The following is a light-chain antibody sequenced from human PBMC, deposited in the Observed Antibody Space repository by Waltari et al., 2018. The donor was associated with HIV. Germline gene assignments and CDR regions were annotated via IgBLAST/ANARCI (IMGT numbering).Light chain of an antibody. V-gene: IGLV2-11*01. CDR2: DVS. J-gene: IGLJ3*02. CDR3: CSYAGSNWV. CDR1: SSDVGGYHY. Sequence: QSALTQPRSVSGSPGQSVTIPCTGTSSDVGGYHYVSWYQQHPGKAPKLMIYDVSKRPSGVPDRFSGSKSGNTASLTISGLQAEDEADYYCCSYAGSNWVFGGGTKLTVL.